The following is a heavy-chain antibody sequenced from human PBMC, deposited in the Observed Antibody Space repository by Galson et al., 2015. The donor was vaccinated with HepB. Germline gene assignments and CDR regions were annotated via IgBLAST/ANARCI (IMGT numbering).Heavy chain of an antibody. CDR3: AKAGHLLYGSGSYSRIYYYGMDV. CDR2: ISGSGGST. J-gene: IGHJ6*02. Sequence: SLRLSCAASGFTFSSYAMSWVRQAPGKGLEWVSAISGSGGSTYYADSVKGRFTISRDNSKNTLYLQMNSLRAEDTAVYYCAKAGHLLYGSGSYSRIYYYGMDVWGQGTTVTVSS. CDR1: GFTFSSYA. V-gene: IGHV3-23*01. D-gene: IGHD3-10*01.